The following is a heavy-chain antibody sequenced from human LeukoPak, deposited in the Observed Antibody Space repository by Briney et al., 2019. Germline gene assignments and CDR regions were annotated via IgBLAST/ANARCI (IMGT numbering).Heavy chain of an antibody. CDR2: MNPNSGNT. CDR1: GYTFTSYD. Sequence: ASVKVSCKASGYTFTSYDINWVRHATGQGLEWMGWMNPNSGNTGYAQKFQGRVTITRNTTISTAYMELSSLISEDTAVYYCARADYGDYGYFDLWGRGTLVTVSS. V-gene: IGHV1-8*03. J-gene: IGHJ2*01. CDR3: ARADYGDYGYFDL. D-gene: IGHD4-17*01.